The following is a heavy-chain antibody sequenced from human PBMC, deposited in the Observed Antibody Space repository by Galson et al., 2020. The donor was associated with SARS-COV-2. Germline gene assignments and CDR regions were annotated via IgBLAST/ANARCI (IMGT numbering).Heavy chain of an antibody. D-gene: IGHD5-18*01. CDR2: ISWNSGSI. CDR3: AKDVGYSYGDYGMDV. CDR1: GFTFDDYA. Sequence: GGSLRLSCAASGFTFDDYAMHWVRQAPGKGLEWVSGISWNSGSIGYADSVKGRFTISRDNAKNSLYLQMNSLRAEDTALYYCAKDVGYSYGDYGMDVWGQGTTVTVSS. V-gene: IGHV3-9*01. J-gene: IGHJ6*02.